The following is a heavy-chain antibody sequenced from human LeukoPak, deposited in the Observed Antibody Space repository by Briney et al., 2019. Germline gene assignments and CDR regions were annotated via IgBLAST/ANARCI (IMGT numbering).Heavy chain of an antibody. D-gene: IGHD3-10*01. V-gene: IGHV3-23*01. CDR1: GFTFSSYS. CDR2: ISSSGGAT. CDR3: ARAAMVRGVDYFDY. Sequence: GGSLRLSCAASGFTFSSYSMSWARQAPGKGLEWVSVISSSGGATYYADSVKGRFTISRDNSKNTLYLQMNSLRAEDAAIYYCARAAMVRGVDYFDYWGQGTLVTVSS. J-gene: IGHJ4*02.